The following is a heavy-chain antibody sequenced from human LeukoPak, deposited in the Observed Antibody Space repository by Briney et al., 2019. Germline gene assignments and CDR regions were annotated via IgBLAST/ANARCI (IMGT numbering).Heavy chain of an antibody. D-gene: IGHD4-17*01. J-gene: IGHJ6*02. CDR1: GFTFSNAW. CDR3: TTDTLPHDYGDYRSYYYGMDV. Sequence: PGGSLRLSCAASGFTFSNAWMSWVRQAPGKGLEWVGRIKSKTDGGTTDYAAPVKGRFTISRDDSKNTLYLQMNSLKTEDTAVYYCTTDTLPHDYGDYRSYYYGMDVWGQGTTVTVSS. V-gene: IGHV3-15*01. CDR2: IKSKTDGGTT.